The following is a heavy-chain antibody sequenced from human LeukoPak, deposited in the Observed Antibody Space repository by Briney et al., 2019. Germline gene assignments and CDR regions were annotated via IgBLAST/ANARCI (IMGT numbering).Heavy chain of an antibody. J-gene: IGHJ4*02. CDR1: GFTFSDHY. CDR3: ARGSDFWSGYSFDY. CDR2: TRNKVNSYTT. Sequence: GGSLRLSCAGSGFTFSDHYMDWVRQAPGKGLEWVGRTRNKVNSYTTEYAASVKGRFTISRDDSKNSLYLQMNSLKTEDTAVYYCARGSDFWSGYSFDYWGQGTLVTVSS. D-gene: IGHD3-3*01. V-gene: IGHV3-72*01.